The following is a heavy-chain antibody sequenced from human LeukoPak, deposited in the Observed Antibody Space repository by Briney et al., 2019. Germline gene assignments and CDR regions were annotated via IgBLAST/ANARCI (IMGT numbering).Heavy chain of an antibody. CDR2: ISYDGSNK. CDR3: ARDINSVGSGRDCYYGMDV. CDR1: GFTFRRYA. D-gene: IGHD3-10*01. Sequence: PGGSLVNSLADSGFTFRRYAIHLVRQAPGKGLEWVAVISYDGSNKYYADSVKGRFTISRDNCKNTLYLQMNILRAEDTAVYYCARDINSVGSGRDCYYGMDVWGQGPTIIVSS. J-gene: IGHJ6*02. V-gene: IGHV3-30-3*01.